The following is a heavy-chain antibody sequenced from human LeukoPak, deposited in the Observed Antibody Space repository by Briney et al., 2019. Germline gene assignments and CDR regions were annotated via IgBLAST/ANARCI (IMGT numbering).Heavy chain of an antibody. V-gene: IGHV3-23*01. J-gene: IGHJ4*02. CDR1: GFIFSNYA. CDR2: ISSRGDST. D-gene: IGHD6-19*01. CDR3: VKGPRPDITVAHTVEN. Sequence: GGSLRLSCAASGFIFSNYAMSWVRQVPGRGLEWVSAISSRGDSTYVADSVKGRFTISRDNSKNSLYLQMNTVRAEDTAVYYCVKGPRPDITVAHTVENWGQGTLVTVSS.